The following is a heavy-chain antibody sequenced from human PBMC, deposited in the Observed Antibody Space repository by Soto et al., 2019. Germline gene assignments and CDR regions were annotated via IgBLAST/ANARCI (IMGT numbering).Heavy chain of an antibody. CDR1: GFSFDIYA. CDR2: ISSSRGATT. Sequence: EAQLWESGGGPVHPGGSLRLSCEASGFSFDIYAMAWVRRAPGKGLEWVSAISSSRGATTYYADSVRGRFTISRDNSRNTLYLQMSSLRVEDTAVYYCAQMATLTTSALDVWGQGTKVSVSS. CDR3: AQMATLTTSALDV. V-gene: IGHV3-23*01. D-gene: IGHD4-4*01. J-gene: IGHJ3*01.